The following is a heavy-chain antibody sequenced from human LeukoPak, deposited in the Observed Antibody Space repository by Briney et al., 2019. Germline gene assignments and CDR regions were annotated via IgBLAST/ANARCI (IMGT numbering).Heavy chain of an antibody. V-gene: IGHV1-18*01. D-gene: IGHD2-2*01. J-gene: IGHJ4*02. CDR1: GYTFTSYG. CDR2: ISAYNGNT. Sequence: ASVKVSCKASGYTFTSYGISWVRQAPGQGLEWMGWISAYNGNTNYAQKLQGRVTMTTGTSTSTAYMELRSLRSDDTAVYYCARDEDGHCSSTSCLEFDYWGQGTLVTVSS. CDR3: ARDEDGHCSSTSCLEFDY.